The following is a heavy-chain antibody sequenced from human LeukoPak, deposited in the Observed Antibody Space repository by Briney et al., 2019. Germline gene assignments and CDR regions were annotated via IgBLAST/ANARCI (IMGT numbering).Heavy chain of an antibody. V-gene: IGHV1-18*01. D-gene: IGHD4-17*01. CDR3: ARELSYGDYRPENWFDP. J-gene: IGHJ5*02. CDR2: ISAYNGNT. CDR1: GYTFTSYG. Sequence: ASVKVSCKASGYTFTSYGISWVRQAPGQGLEWMGWISAYNGNTNYAQKLQGRVTMTTDTSTSTAYVELRSLRSDDTAVYYCARELSYGDYRPENWFDPWGQGTLVTASS.